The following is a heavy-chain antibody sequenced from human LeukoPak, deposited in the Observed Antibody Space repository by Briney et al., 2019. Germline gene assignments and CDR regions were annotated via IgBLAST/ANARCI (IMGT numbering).Heavy chain of an antibody. V-gene: IGHV3-33*01. J-gene: IGHJ3*02. CDR3: ARAGDAFDI. CDR1: GFPFSTYG. Sequence: GGSLRLSCAASGFPFSTYGMHWVRQAPSKGLEWVAVIWYDGSTKYYADSVKCRFIISRDNSKNTLYLQMNSLRAEDTAIYYCARAGDAFDIWGQGTMVTVSS. CDR2: IWYDGSTK.